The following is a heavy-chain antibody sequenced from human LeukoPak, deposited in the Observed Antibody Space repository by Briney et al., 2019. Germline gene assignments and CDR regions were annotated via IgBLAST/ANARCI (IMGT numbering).Heavy chain of an antibody. CDR2: INPNSGGT. CDR3: ARVLLYPPRRPNDYYYGMDV. D-gene: IGHD3-16*01. J-gene: IGHJ6*02. CDR1: GYTFTGYY. V-gene: IGHV1-2*04. Sequence: ASVKVSCKASGYTFTGYYMHWVRQAPGQGLEWMGWINPNSGGTNYAQKFQGWVTMTRDTSISTAYMELSRLRSDDTAVYYCARVLLYPPRRPNDYYYGMDVWGQGTTVTVSS.